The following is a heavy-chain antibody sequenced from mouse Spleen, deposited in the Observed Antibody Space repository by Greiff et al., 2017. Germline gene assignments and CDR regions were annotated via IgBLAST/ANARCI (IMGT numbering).Heavy chain of an antibody. Sequence: QVQLPQSGAELAKPGASVKMSCKASGFTFTCYWMHWVKQRPGQGLEWIGYINPSTGYTEYNQKFKDKATLTADKSSSTAYMQLSSLTSEDSAVYYCARRYTGTGGYFDVWGAGTTVTVSS. CDR3: ARRYTGTGGYFDV. CDR1: GFTFTCYW. D-gene: IGHD4-1*01. CDR2: INPSTGYT. V-gene: IGHV1-7*01. J-gene: IGHJ1*01.